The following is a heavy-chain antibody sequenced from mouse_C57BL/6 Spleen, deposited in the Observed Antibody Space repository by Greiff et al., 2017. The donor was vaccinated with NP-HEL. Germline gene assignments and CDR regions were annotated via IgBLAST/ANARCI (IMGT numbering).Heavy chain of an antibody. D-gene: IGHD1-1*01. CDR3: ANSYYYGSSHWYFDV. CDR1: GFTFSSYT. Sequence: EVQLVESGGGLVKPGGSLKLSCAASGFTFSSYTMSWVRQTPEKRLEWVATISGGGGNTYYPDSAKGRFTISRDNAKNTLYLQMSSLRSEDTALYYCANSYYYGSSHWYFDVWGTGTTVTVSS. V-gene: IGHV5-9*01. CDR2: ISGGGGNT. J-gene: IGHJ1*03.